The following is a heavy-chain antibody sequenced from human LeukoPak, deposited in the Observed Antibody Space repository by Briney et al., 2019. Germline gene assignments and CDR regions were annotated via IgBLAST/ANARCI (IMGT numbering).Heavy chain of an antibody. V-gene: IGHV1-69*05. D-gene: IGHD1-7*01. J-gene: IGHJ6*03. CDR1: GGTFSSYA. CDR2: IIPIFGTA. Sequence: ASVKVSCKASGGTFSSYAISWVRQAPGQGLEWMGGIIPIFGTANYAQKFQGRVTITTDESTSTAYMELSSLRSEDTAVYYCARDALSLRGTIGYYYYYYMDVWGKGTTVTVSS. CDR3: ARDALSLRGTIGYYYYYYMDV.